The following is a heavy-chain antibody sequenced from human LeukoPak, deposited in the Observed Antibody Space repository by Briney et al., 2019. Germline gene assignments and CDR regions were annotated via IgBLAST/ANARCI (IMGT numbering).Heavy chain of an antibody. V-gene: IGHV3-74*01. D-gene: IGHD3-10*01. Sequence: GGSLRLSCAASGFTFSTYWMHWVRQAPGKGLVWVSRTNSDGSRTDYADSVKGRFTISRDNAENTLYLQMNSLRVEDTAVYYCARDRGINMVRGVIDYWSQGTLVTVSS. CDR2: TNSDGSRT. J-gene: IGHJ4*02. CDR3: ARDRGINMVRGVIDY. CDR1: GFTFSTYW.